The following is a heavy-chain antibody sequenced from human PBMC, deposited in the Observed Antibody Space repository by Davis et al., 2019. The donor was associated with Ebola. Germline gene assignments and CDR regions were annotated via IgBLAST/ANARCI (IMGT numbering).Heavy chain of an antibody. CDR1: GFTFSSYE. CDR3: AKVRSYDAFDI. CDR2: ISSSGSTI. J-gene: IGHJ3*02. Sequence: GESLQISCAASGFTFSSYEMNWVRQAPGKGLEWVSYISSSGSTIYYADSVKGRFTISRDNSKNTLYLQMNSLRAEDTAVYYWAKVRSYDAFDIWGQGTMVTVSS. V-gene: IGHV3-48*03.